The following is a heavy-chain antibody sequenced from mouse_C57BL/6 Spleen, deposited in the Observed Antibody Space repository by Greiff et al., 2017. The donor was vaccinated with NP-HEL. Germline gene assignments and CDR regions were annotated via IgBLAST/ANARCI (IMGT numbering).Heavy chain of an antibody. CDR2: INPNYGTT. Sequence: VHVKQSGPELVKPGASVKISCKASGYSFTDYNMNWVKQSNGKSLEWIGVINPNYGTTSYNQKFKGKATLTVDQSSSTAYMQLNSLTSEDSAVYYCARTLLRSPYYYAMDYWGQGTSVTVSS. CDR1: GYSFTDYN. V-gene: IGHV1-39*01. D-gene: IGHD1-1*01. J-gene: IGHJ4*01. CDR3: ARTLLRSPYYYAMDY.